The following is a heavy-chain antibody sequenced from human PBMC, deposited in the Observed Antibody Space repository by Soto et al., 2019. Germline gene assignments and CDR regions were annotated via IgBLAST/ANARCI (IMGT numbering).Heavy chain of an antibody. V-gene: IGHV4-31*03. D-gene: IGHD3-10*01. J-gene: IGHJ4*02. Sequence: SETLSLTCTVSGGSISSGGYYWSWIRQHPGKGLEWIGYIYYSGSTYYNPSLKSRVTISVDTSKNQFSLKLSSVTAADTAVYYCARVLRGRIYFDYWGQGTLVTV. CDR1: GGSISSGGYY. CDR3: ARVLRGRIYFDY. CDR2: IYYSGST.